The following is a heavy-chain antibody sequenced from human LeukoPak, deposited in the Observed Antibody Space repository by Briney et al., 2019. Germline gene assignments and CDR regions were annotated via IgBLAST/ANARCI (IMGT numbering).Heavy chain of an antibody. V-gene: IGHV1-18*01. Sequence: ASVTVSCKASGYTFTSYGISWLRQAPGQGLEWMGWISAYNGNTNYAQKLQGRVTMTTDTSTSTAYMELRSLRSDDTAVYYCARVSKLGIVDYWGQGTLVTVSS. CDR1: GYTFTSYG. CDR2: ISAYNGNT. CDR3: ARVSKLGIVDY. D-gene: IGHD7-27*01. J-gene: IGHJ4*02.